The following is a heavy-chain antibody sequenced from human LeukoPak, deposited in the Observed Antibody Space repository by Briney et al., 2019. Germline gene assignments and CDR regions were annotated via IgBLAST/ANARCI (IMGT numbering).Heavy chain of an antibody. J-gene: IGHJ6*02. CDR1: GYTFTSYD. CDR2: MNPNSGNT. CDR3: ARGPRGQGYYYYGMDV. D-gene: IGHD3-10*01. V-gene: IGHV1-8*03. Sequence: ASVKVSCKASGYTFTSYDINWVRQATGQGLEWMGWMNPNSGNTGYAQKFQGRVTITADKSTSTAYMELSSLRSEDTAVYYCARGPRGQGYYYYGMDVWGQGTTVTVPS.